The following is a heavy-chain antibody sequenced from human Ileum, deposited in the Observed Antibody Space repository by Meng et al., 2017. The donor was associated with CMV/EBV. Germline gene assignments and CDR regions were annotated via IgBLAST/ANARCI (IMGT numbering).Heavy chain of an antibody. D-gene: IGHD6-13*01. CDR3: ARDPSWQQLEGWFDP. CDR2: IIPIFGTA. V-gene: IGHV1-69*05. Sequence: SVKVSCKASGGTFSSYAISWVRQAPGQGREWMGGIIPIFGTANYAQKFQGRVTITTDESTSTAYMELISLRSEDTAVYYCARDPSWQQLEGWFDPWGQGTLVTVSS. CDR1: GGTFSSYA. J-gene: IGHJ5*02.